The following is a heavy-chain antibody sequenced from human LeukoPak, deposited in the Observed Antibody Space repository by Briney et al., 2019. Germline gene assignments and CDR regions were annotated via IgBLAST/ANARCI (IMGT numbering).Heavy chain of an antibody. CDR1: GFTVSSNY. V-gene: IGHV3-7*01. J-gene: IGHJ6*03. D-gene: IGHD3-16*01. CDR3: ARSPGGYYYYYMDV. CDR2: IKQDGSEK. Sequence: GGSLRLSCAASGFTVSSNYMSWVRQAPGKGLEWVANIKQDGSEKFYVDSVKGRFTISRDNAKNSLYLQMNSLRAEDTAVYYCARSPGGYYYYYMDVWGKGTTVTVSS.